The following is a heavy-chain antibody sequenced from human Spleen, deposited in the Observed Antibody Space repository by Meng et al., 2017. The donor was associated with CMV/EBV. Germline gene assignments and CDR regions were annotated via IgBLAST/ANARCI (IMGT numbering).Heavy chain of an antibody. CDR3: ARDRVVSYDFWSGYPCFDY. CDR1: GDSITTYY. Sequence: SETLSLTCTVSGDSITTYYWSWIRQPPGKGLQWIGYIYYNGGTNYNPSLKSRVTISVDTSKNQFSLKLSSVTAADTAVYYCARDRVVSYDFWSGYPCFDYWGQGTLVTVSS. CDR2: IYYNGGT. D-gene: IGHD3-3*01. V-gene: IGHV4-59*12. J-gene: IGHJ4*02.